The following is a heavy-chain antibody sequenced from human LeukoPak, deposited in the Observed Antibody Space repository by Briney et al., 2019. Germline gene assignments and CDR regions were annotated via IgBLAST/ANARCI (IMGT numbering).Heavy chain of an antibody. V-gene: IGHV1-69*05. CDR1: VGTFSSYA. Sequence: SVKVSCKASVGTFSSYAISWLRQAPGQGLEWMGGIIPIFGTANYAQKFQGRVTITTDESTSTAYMELSSLRSEDTAVYYCARARSTSTPEFDYWGQGTLVTVSS. CDR3: ARARSTSTPEFDY. CDR2: IIPIFGTA. D-gene: IGHD2-2*01. J-gene: IGHJ4*02.